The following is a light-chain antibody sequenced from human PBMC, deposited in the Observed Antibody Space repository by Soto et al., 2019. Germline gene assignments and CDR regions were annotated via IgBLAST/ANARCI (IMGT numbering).Light chain of an antibody. V-gene: IGKV4-1*01. J-gene: IGKJ4*01. Sequence: DIVMTQSPDSLAVSLGERATINCKFSQSVLYNSNNKNYLAWYQQEPGQPPKLLIYWASTRESGVPDRFSGSGSGTDFTLTISNLQAEDVAVYYCQQYYSIPLTFGGGTKVEIK. CDR3: QQYYSIPLT. CDR1: QSVLYNSNNKNY. CDR2: WAS.